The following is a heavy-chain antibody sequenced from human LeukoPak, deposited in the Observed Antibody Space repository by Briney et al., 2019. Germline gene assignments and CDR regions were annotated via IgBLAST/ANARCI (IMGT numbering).Heavy chain of an antibody. CDR3: AREALGMNIAAAAQYAFDI. D-gene: IGHD6-13*01. Sequence: EPSETLSLTCTVSGGSISSSSYYWGWIRQPPGKGLEWIGSIYYSGSTYYNPSLKSRVTISVDTSKNQFSLKLSSVTAADTAVYYCAREALGMNIAAAAQYAFDIWGQGTMVTVSS. CDR2: IYYSGST. V-gene: IGHV4-39*01. J-gene: IGHJ3*02. CDR1: GGSISSSSYY.